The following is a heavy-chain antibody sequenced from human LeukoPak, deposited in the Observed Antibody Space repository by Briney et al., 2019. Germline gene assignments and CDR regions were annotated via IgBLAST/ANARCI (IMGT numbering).Heavy chain of an antibody. CDR1: GFTFDDYA. Sequence: PGGSLRLSCAASGFTFDDYAMHWVRQAPGKGLEWVSGISWNSGSIGYADSVKGRFTISRDNAKNSLYLQMNSLRAADTALYYCAKSGAVAGYFDYWGQGTLVTVSS. CDR3: AKSGAVAGYFDY. D-gene: IGHD6-19*01. CDR2: ISWNSGSI. J-gene: IGHJ4*02. V-gene: IGHV3-9*01.